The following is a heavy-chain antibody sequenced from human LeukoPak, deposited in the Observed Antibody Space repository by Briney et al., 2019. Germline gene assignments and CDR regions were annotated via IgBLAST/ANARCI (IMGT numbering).Heavy chain of an antibody. D-gene: IGHD3-22*01. V-gene: IGHV4-59*03. J-gene: IGHJ3*02. CDR2: IYYTGST. CDR1: GGAITNYY. Sequence: PSETLSLTCGVSGGAITNYYWNWIRQAPGKGLEWLGYIYYTGSTTYNPSVKSRITISLDTSKKQISLKLRSVTAADTAVYYCAVGYYYPDAFDIWGQGTMVTVSS. CDR3: AVGYYYPDAFDI.